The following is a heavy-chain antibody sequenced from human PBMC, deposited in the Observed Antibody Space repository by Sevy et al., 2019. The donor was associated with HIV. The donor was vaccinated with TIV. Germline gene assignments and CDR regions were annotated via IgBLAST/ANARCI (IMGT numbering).Heavy chain of an antibody. J-gene: IGHJ4*02. Sequence: GGSLRLSCAASGFTFSSYAMHRVRQAPGKGLEWVAVISYDRSNKYYADSVKGRFTISRDNSKNTLYLQMNSLRAEDTAVYYCARVDYYDSSGYYYAGGFDYWGQGTLVTVSS. CDR1: GFTFSSYA. D-gene: IGHD3-22*01. V-gene: IGHV3-30-3*01. CDR3: ARVDYYDSSGYYYAGGFDY. CDR2: ISYDRSNK.